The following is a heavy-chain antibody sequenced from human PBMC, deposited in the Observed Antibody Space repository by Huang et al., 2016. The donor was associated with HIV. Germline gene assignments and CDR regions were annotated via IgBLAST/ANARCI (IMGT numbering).Heavy chain of an antibody. J-gene: IGHJ4*02. CDR3: AREGYCSGSSCYAPYFDY. Sequence: QVQLVQSGAELTKPGSSVKVSCKASGGTFSSYAISWVRQAPGQGLAWMGGIIPIFGTANYGQKFQERVTSTADESTSTAYMELSSLGSEDTAVYYCAREGYCSGSSCYAPYFDYWGQGTLVTVSS. CDR2: IIPIFGTA. D-gene: IGHD2-15*01. V-gene: IGHV1-69*13. CDR1: GGTFSSYA.